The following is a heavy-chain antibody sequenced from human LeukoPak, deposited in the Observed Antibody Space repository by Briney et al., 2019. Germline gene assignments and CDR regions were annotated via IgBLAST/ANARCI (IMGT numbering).Heavy chain of an antibody. CDR2: INTNTGNP. CDR1: GYIFDIYA. D-gene: IGHD1-26*01. CDR3: ARDYTLTVGTTTYFQH. Sequence: ASVKVSCKASGYIFDIYAIIWVRQAPGQGLEFMGWINTNTGNPTYAQGFTGRFVFSLDTSVSTAYLQISSLKAEDSAVYYCARDYTLTVGTTTYFQHWGQGTLVTVSS. J-gene: IGHJ1*01. V-gene: IGHV7-4-1*02.